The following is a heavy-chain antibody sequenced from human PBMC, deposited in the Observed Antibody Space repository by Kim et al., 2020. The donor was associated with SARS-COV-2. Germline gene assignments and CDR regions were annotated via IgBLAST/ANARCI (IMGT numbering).Heavy chain of an antibody. CDR3: ARDGMSGMNGKKAFDS. V-gene: IGHV3-74*01. Sequence: DSVKVRFTVSSDHAKNTLHLQMNNLRVENTAVYYCARDGMSGMNGKKAFDSWGQGTLVTVSS. D-gene: IGHD3-3*01. J-gene: IGHJ4*02.